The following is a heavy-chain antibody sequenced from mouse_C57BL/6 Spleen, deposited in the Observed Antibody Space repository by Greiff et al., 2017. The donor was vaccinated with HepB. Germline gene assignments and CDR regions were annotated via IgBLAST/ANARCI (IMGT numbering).Heavy chain of an antibody. Sequence: EVQLQQSGPELVKPGASVKMSCKASGYTFTDYNMHWVKQSHGKSLEWIGYINPNNGGTSYNQKFKGKATLTVNKSSSTAYMELRSLTSEDSAVYYCSPYGYEVGVFDYWGQGTTLTVSS. D-gene: IGHD2-2*01. CDR1: GYTFTDYN. J-gene: IGHJ2*01. V-gene: IGHV1-22*01. CDR2: INPNNGGT. CDR3: SPYGYEVGVFDY.